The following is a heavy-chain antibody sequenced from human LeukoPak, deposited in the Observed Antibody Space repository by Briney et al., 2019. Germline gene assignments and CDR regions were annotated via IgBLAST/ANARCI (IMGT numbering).Heavy chain of an antibody. CDR2: IYYSGST. V-gene: IGHV4-39*01. Sequence: WXXIRQPPGXGREWIGSIYYSGSTYYNPSLKSRITISVDTSKNQFSLKLSSVTAADTAVYYCARQNYCGGDCYPYYFDYWGQGTXX. J-gene: IGHJ4*02. CDR3: ARQNYCGGDCYPYYFDY. D-gene: IGHD2-21*02.